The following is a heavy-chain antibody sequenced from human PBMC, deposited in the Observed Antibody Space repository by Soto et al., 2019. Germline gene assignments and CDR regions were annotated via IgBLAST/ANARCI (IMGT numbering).Heavy chain of an antibody. CDR3: ARLPGQWLPHFDY. V-gene: IGHV5-10-1*01. D-gene: IGHD6-19*01. Sequence: PGESLKISCXGSGYSFTSYWISWVRQMPGKGLEWMGRIDPSDSYTNYSPSFQGHVTISADKSISTAYLQWSSLKASDTAMYYCARLPGQWLPHFDYWGQGTLVTVSS. J-gene: IGHJ4*02. CDR2: IDPSDSYT. CDR1: GYSFTSYW.